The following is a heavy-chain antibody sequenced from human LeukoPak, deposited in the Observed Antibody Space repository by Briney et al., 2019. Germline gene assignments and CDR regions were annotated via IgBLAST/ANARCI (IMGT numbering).Heavy chain of an antibody. CDR3: ARDLPMIRSYDAFDI. CDR2: IYYSGST. Sequence: SETLSLTCTVSGGSISSSSYYWGWIRQPPGKGLEWIGSIYYSGSTYYNPSLKSRVTISVDTSKNQFSLKLSSVTAADTAVYYCARDLPMIRSYDAFDIWGQGTMVTVSS. J-gene: IGHJ3*02. V-gene: IGHV4-39*07. D-gene: IGHD3-22*01. CDR1: GGSISSSSYY.